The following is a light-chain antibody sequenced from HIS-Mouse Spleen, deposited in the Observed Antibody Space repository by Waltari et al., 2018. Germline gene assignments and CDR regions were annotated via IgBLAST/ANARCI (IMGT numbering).Light chain of an antibody. J-gene: IGLJ2*01. CDR1: NIGSKS. CDR2: DDS. Sequence: SYVLTQPPSVSVAPGKTARITCGGNNIGSKSVHWYQQKPGQAPVLVDYDDSDRPSGIPGRFSGSNSGNTATLTISRVEAGDEADYYCQVWDSSSDHPVFGGGTKLTVL. CDR3: QVWDSSSDHPV. V-gene: IGLV3-21*03.